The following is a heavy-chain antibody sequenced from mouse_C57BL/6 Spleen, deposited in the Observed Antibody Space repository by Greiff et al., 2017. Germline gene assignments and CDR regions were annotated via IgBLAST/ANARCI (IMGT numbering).Heavy chain of an antibody. J-gene: IGHJ3*01. Sequence: VQLQQSVAELVRPGASVKLSCTASGFNIKNTYMPWVKQRPEQGLEWIGRIDPANGNTKYAPKFQGKATITADTSSNTAYLQLSSLTSEDTAIYYCARNPAPKAYWGQGTLVTVSA. CDR3: ARNPAPKAY. CDR1: GFNIKNTY. V-gene: IGHV14-3*01. CDR2: IDPANGNT.